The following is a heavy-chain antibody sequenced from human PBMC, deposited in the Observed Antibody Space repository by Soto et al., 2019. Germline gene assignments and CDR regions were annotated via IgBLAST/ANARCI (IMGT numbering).Heavy chain of an antibody. CDR2: IGAYKGNT. Sequence: ASVKVSCKASGYTFTSYGISWVRQAPGQGLEWMGCIGAYKGNTNYAQKLEGRVTMTTDTSTSTAYMELRSLRSDHTAVYYRARDECSSTSCYYYYGMDVWGQGTTVTASS. J-gene: IGHJ6*02. V-gene: IGHV1-18*01. CDR3: ARDECSSTSCYYYYGMDV. D-gene: IGHD2-2*01. CDR1: GYTFTSYG.